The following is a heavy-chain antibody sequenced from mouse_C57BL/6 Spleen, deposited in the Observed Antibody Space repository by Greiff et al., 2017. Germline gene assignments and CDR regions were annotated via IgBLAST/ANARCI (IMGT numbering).Heavy chain of an antibody. Sequence: EVHLVESGGDLVKPGGSLKLSCAASGFTFSSYGMSWVRQTPDKRLEWVATISSGGSYTYYPDSVKGRFTISRDNAKNTLYLQMSSLKSEDTAMYYCARLNDYDPSYAMDYWGQGTSVTVSS. CDR2: ISSGGSYT. CDR3: ARLNDYDPSYAMDY. V-gene: IGHV5-6*01. CDR1: GFTFSSYG. J-gene: IGHJ4*01. D-gene: IGHD2-4*01.